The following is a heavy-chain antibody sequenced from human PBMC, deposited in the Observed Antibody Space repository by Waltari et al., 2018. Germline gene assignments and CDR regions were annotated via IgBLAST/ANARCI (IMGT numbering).Heavy chain of an antibody. D-gene: IGHD4-17*01. V-gene: IGHV3-53*01. CDR1: GFTVSTNY. CDR2: IYSGGST. Sequence: EVQLVESGGGLIQPGGSLRLPCAASGFTVSTNYLSRVRQAPGKGLEWVSVIYSGGSTYYADSVKGRFTISRDNSKNTLYLQMNSLRAEDTAVYYCAREGDGDANWFDPWGQGTLVTVSS. CDR3: AREGDGDANWFDP. J-gene: IGHJ5*02.